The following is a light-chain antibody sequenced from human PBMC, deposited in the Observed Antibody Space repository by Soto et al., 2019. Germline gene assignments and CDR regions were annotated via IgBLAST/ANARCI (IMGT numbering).Light chain of an antibody. CDR2: YXS. CDR1: PGTRNW. V-gene: IGKV1-12*01. CDR3: QQANSVTWT. J-gene: IGKJ1*01. Sequence: IHMTQSPSTLSASVGARVTIPXRASPGTRNWLAWHQQKRGXAPKXXXSYXSSLQRGGPSRLSGSGSGTDFTLTISSLHPEDFATYYCQQANSVTWTFGQGTKVDIK.